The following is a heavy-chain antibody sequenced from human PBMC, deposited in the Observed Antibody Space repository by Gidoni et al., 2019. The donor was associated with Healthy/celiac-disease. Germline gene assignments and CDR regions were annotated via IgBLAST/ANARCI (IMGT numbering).Heavy chain of an antibody. V-gene: IGHV4-30-4*01. CDR1: GCSLSSGDYY. J-gene: IGHJ4*02. Sequence: QVQLQESRPGLVKPSQTLSLPCPVPGCSLSSGDYYWSWIRPPPGKGLEWIGYIYYSGSTYYNPSLKSRVTISVDTSKNQCSLKLSSVTAADTAVYYCARERVGAVDFDYWGQGTLVTVSS. CDR3: ARERVGAVDFDY. CDR2: IYYSGST. D-gene: IGHD1-26*01.